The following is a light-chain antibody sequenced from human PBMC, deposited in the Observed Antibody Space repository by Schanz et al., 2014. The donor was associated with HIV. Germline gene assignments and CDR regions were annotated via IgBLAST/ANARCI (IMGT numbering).Light chain of an antibody. J-gene: IGKJ1*01. CDR2: GAS. V-gene: IGKV3-20*01. CDR1: QSVSNY. Sequence: EIVLTQSPGTLSLSPGDRATLSCRASQSVSNYLAWFQQKPGQAPRLLIYGASSRATGIPDRFSGSGSGTDFTLTISRLEPEDFAVYYCQQYGSSPPTFGQGTTVEIK. CDR3: QQYGSSPPT.